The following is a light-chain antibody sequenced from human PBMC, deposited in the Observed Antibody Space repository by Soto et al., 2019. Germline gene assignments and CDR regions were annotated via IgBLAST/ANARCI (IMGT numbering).Light chain of an antibody. CDR3: EAWDDSLSAVV. Sequence: QSALTQPPSASGTPGQRVTISCSGSSSNIGSNYVYWYQQLPGSAPKLLIYRNDQRPSGVPDRFSGSKSGTSASLAISGLRSEDEADYYCEAWDDSLSAVVFGGGTKLTVL. CDR1: SSNIGSNY. J-gene: IGLJ3*02. V-gene: IGLV1-47*01. CDR2: RND.